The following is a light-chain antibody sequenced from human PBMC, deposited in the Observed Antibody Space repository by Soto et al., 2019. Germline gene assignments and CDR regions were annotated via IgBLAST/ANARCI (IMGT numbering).Light chain of an antibody. CDR3: QQYGRSPWT. CDR2: GAS. Sequence: EIVLTQSPGTLSLSPGERATLSCRASQSVSSNFLAWYQQKPGQAPRLLMYGASTRATGIPDRFSGSGSGPDFTVTISRLEPEDFAVYYCQQYGRSPWTFGQGTKVEIK. V-gene: IGKV3-20*01. CDR1: QSVSSNF. J-gene: IGKJ1*01.